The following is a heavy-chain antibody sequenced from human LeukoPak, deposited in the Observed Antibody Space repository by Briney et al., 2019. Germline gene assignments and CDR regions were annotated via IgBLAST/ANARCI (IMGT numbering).Heavy chain of an antibody. Sequence: SETLSLTCTVSGGSISSYYWSWIRQPPGKGLEWIGYIYYSGSTNYNPSLKSRVTISVDTSKNQFSLKLSSVTAADTAVYYCARLAVAGTFGRSYYYYGMDVWGQGTTVTVSS. V-gene: IGHV4-59*08. J-gene: IGHJ6*02. CDR2: IYYSGST. CDR3: ARLAVAGTFGRSYYYYGMDV. CDR1: GGSISSYY. D-gene: IGHD6-19*01.